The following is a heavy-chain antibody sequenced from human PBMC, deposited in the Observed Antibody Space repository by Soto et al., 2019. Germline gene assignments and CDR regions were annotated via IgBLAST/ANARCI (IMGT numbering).Heavy chain of an antibody. CDR3: ARRYGSAFDI. CDR1: GGSISASSYY. J-gene: IGHJ3*02. CDR2: IYYSGST. Sequence: SETLSLTCTVSGGSISASSYYWSWIRQPPGKGLEWIGYIYYSGSTNYNPSLKSRVTISVDTSKNQFSLKLSSVTAADTAVYYCARRYGSAFDIWGQGTMVTVSS. V-gene: IGHV4-61*01. D-gene: IGHD3-10*01.